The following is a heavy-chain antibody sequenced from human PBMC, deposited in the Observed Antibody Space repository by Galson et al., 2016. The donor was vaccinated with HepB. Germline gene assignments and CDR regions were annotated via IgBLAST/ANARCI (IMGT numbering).Heavy chain of an antibody. V-gene: IGHV3-23*01. CDR1: GFTFSMYG. D-gene: IGHD4-17*01. J-gene: IGHJ2*01. Sequence: SLRLSCAASGFTFSMYGMSWVRQAPGKGLDWVSTISGSGGETHYADSVKGRFTFSRDNSKNTMYVQMTSLRAEDTAVYYCASGTTVTTSNSFWYFDLWGRGTLVTVSS. CDR3: ASGTTVTTSNSFWYFDL. CDR2: ISGSGGET.